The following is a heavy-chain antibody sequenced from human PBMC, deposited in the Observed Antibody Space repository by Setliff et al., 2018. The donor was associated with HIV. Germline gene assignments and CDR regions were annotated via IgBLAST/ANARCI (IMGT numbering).Heavy chain of an antibody. CDR3: ARGGPDYYDYPYFDS. CDR1: GGSINRGSYY. D-gene: IGHD3-22*01. Sequence: LSLTCTVSGGSINRGSYYWNWIRQPAGKRLEWIGNIYASGSTNYNPSLKSQVTISVDTYKNPYSRKMNSLIAADPAVYFCARGGPDYYDYPYFDSWGQGTLVTVSS. J-gene: IGHJ4*02. CDR2: IYASGST. V-gene: IGHV4-61*09.